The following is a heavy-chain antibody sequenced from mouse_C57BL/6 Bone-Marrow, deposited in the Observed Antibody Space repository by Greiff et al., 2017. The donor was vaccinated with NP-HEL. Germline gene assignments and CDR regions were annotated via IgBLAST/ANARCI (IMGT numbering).Heavy chain of an antibody. CDR2: ILPGNGST. Sequence: QVQLQQSGAELMKPGASGKFSGRATGSTLTGSWIGGVNKRPGHGLEWIGEILPGNGSTNYNEKFKGKATFTADTSSNTAYMQLSSLTTEDSAIYYCVYCGNWYFDVWGTGTTVTVSS. CDR1: GSTLTGSW. V-gene: IGHV1-9*01. D-gene: IGHD1-1*01. J-gene: IGHJ1*03. CDR3: VYCGNWYFDV.